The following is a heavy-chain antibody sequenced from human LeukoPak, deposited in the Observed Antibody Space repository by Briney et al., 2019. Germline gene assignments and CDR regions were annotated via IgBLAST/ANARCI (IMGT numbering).Heavy chain of an antibody. CDR2: IKSEGEGATT. D-gene: IGHD3-3*02. V-gene: IGHV3-15*01. J-gene: IGHJ6*04. CDR1: GFTIGTAW. CDR3: IAHFPYFYGFDV. Sequence: GGSLRLSCVSSGFTIGTAWMSWVRQAPGKGLEWLGHIKSEGEGATTDYAAPAKGRFAISRDDSKNMIYLQMSSLKIDDTAIYYCIAHFPYFYGFDVWGKGSTVTVSS.